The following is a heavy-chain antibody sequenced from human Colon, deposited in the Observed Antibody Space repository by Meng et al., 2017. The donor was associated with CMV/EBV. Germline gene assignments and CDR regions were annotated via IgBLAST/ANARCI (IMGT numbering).Heavy chain of an antibody. Sequence: GGSLRLSCAASGFTFNIYDMNWVRQAPGKGLEWVSYISRSGSTIFYADSVKGRFTISRDNAKNSLYLQMNSLRVEDTADYYCARAPIWAYYGVDVWGQGTTVTVSS. CDR1: GFTFNIYD. J-gene: IGHJ6*02. V-gene: IGHV3-48*03. CDR2: ISRSGSTI. D-gene: IGHD3-16*01. CDR3: ARAPIWAYYGVDV.